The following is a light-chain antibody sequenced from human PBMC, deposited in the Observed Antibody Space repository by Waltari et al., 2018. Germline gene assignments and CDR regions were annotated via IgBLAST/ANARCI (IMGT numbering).Light chain of an antibody. V-gene: IGKV4-1*01. CDR2: WAS. CDR3: QQYYNTPLT. CDR1: ESVLYSSNNKNH. J-gene: IGKJ4*01. Sequence: DIVMTQSPESLAVSLGERATINCKSSESVLYSSNNKNHLAWYQQKPGQPPKLLIYWASTRKSGVPDRFSGSGSETDFTLTVSSLQAEDMAVYYCQQYYNTPLTFGGGTKVEIK.